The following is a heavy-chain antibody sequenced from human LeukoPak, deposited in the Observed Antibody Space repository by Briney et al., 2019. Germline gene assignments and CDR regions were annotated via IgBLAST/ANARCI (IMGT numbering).Heavy chain of an antibody. CDR1: GFTFSSYW. V-gene: IGHV3-7*01. CDR3: ARDRLHYGEYEKTFDY. CDR2: IKQDGSEI. Sequence: PGGSLRLSCAASGFTFSSYWMSWVRQAPGKGLEWVANIKQDGSEIYYVDSVKGRFTISRDNGKNSLYLQMNSLRAEDTAVYYCARDRLHYGEYEKTFDYWGQGTLVTVSS. D-gene: IGHD4-17*01. J-gene: IGHJ4*02.